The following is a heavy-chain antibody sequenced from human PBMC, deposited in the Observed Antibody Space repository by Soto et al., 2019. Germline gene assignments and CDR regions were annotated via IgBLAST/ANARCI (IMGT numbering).Heavy chain of an antibody. V-gene: IGHV4-59*01. CDR3: ARRYGKNAFDI. Sequence: SETLSLTCTVSGDSISTDYWSWIRQSPGKGLEWIGFIYYGGSTNYNPSLKSRVTISVDTSKNQFSLKLSSVTAADTAVYYCARRYGKNAFDIWGQRTMDTVSS. CDR1: GDSISTDY. J-gene: IGHJ3*02. D-gene: IGHD5-18*01. CDR2: IYYGGST.